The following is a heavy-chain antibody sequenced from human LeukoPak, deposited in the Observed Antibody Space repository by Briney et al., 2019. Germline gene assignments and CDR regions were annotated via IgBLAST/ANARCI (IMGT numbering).Heavy chain of an antibody. CDR3: ARVAAAGQYNWFDP. V-gene: IGHV3-7*05. CDR2: IKQDGSEK. CDR1: GFTFSSYW. Sequence: GGSLRLSCAASGFTFSSYWMSWVRQAPGKGLEWVANIKQDGSEKYYVDSVKGRFTISRDNAKNSLYLQMNSLRAKDTAVYYCARVAAAGQYNWFDPWGQGTLVTVSS. D-gene: IGHD6-13*01. J-gene: IGHJ5*02.